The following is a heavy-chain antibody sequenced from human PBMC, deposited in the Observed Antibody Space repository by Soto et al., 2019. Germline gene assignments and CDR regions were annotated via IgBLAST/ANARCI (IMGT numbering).Heavy chain of an antibody. V-gene: IGHV3-53*01. Sequence: GGSLRLSCAASLLRATCGYVSRRRQPPGKGLEWVSVTISGLSTHFADFVKGRFTVSRDTSNNTIYLHMSNLRAEDTAVYYCATGSRSVGIGYFDPWGLGTLVTVSS. J-gene: IGHJ4*02. CDR3: ATGSRSVGIGYFDP. CDR1: LLRATCGY. CDR2: TISGLST. D-gene: IGHD1-26*01.